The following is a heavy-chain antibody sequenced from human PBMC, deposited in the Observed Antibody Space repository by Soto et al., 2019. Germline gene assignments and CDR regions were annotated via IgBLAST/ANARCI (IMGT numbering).Heavy chain of an antibody. CDR1: GGSISSGVYY. D-gene: IGHD3-22*01. V-gene: IGHV4-31*03. CDR2: IYYSGST. J-gene: IGHJ4*02. CDR3: AVSSGSYPDYFDY. Sequence: SETLSLTCTVSGGSISSGVYYWSWIGQHPGKGLEWIGYIYYSGSTDYNPSLKSRVTISVDTSKNQFSLKLSSVTAADTAVYYCAVSSGSYPDYFDYWGQGTLVTVSS.